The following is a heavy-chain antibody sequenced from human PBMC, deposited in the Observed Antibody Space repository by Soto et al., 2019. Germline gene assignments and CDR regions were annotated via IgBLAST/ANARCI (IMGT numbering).Heavy chain of an antibody. CDR3: ARISGGPIR. V-gene: IGHV4-4*07. J-gene: IGHJ4*02. Sequence: SETLSRNCTVSGGSISGFYWNWFRQPAGKGLEWIGRIHTGGTTNYKPSRRSRVTMSVDTSKNQFSLKLTSVTAADTAAYYCARISGGPIRWGQGTLVTVSS. CDR2: IHTGGTT. CDR1: GGSISGFY.